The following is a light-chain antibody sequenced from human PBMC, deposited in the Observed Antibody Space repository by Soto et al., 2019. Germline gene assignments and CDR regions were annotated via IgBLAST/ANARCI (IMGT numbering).Light chain of an antibody. Sequence: IQDTQCPSILSANVGDRITITCRASQGVSFWLAWYQQKPGKAPKLLIYKASNLESGVPSRFRGGGFGTEFTLTISSLQPDDFATYYCQQYNPYWTFGQGTKVDMK. CDR1: QGVSFW. CDR2: KAS. J-gene: IGKJ1*01. V-gene: IGKV1-5*03. CDR3: QQYNPYWT.